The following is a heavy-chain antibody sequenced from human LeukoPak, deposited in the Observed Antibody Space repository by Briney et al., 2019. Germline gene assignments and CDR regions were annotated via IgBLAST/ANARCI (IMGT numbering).Heavy chain of an antibody. Sequence: ASQTLSLTCTVSGGSISSGGYYWSCIPQHTGKGLVWSGYIYYSGSTYYNPSLKSRVTISVDTSKNQFSLKLSSVTAADTAVYYCARVDDYGDFGLDYWGQGTLVTVSS. CDR3: ARVDDYGDFGLDY. CDR2: IYYSGST. V-gene: IGHV4-31*03. D-gene: IGHD4-17*01. CDR1: GGSISSGGYY. J-gene: IGHJ4*02.